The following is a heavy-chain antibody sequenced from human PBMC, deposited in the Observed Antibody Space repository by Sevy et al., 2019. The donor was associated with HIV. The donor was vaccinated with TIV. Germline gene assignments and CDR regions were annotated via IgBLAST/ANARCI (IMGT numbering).Heavy chain of an antibody. Sequence: GGSLRLSCAASGFTFSSYGMHWVRQAPGKGLEWVAVISYDGSNKYYADSVKGRFTISRDNSKNTLYLQMNSLRAEDTPVYYCAKGSDYYDSSGYFRSGYFHYWGQGTLVTVSS. D-gene: IGHD3-22*01. CDR2: ISYDGSNK. CDR1: GFTFSSYG. CDR3: AKGSDYYDSSGYFRSGYFHY. V-gene: IGHV3-30*18. J-gene: IGHJ4*02.